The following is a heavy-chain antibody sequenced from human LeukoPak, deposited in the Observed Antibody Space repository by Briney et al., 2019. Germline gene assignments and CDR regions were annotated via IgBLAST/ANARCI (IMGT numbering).Heavy chain of an antibody. CDR1: GFTVSSSY. CDR2: IYSGIST. D-gene: IGHD6-19*01. V-gene: IGHV3-53*01. Sequence: GGSLRLSCAASGFTVSSSYMSWLRQARGKGLEWVSVIYSGISTYYADSVKGRFTISRDNSKNTLYLQMNSLRAEDTAVYYCARSKTVAGTIDYWGQGTLVTVSS. J-gene: IGHJ4*02. CDR3: ARSKTVAGTIDY.